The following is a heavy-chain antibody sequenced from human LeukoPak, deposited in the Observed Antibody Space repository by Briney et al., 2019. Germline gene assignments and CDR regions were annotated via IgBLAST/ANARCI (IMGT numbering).Heavy chain of an antibody. D-gene: IGHD6-13*01. J-gene: IGHJ3*02. Sequence: PSETLSLTCAVYGGSFSGYYWSWIRQPPGKGLEWIGEINHSGSTNYNPSLKSRVTISVDTSKNQFSLKLSSVTAADTAVYYCASAAKARGYSSSWPPRLHAVAFDIWGKGKMVTVSS. CDR3: ASAAKARGYSSSWPPRLHAVAFDI. CDR1: GGSFSGYY. CDR2: INHSGST. V-gene: IGHV4-34*01.